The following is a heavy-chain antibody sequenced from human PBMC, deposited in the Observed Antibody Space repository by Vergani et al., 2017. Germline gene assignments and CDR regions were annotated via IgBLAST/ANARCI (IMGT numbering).Heavy chain of an antibody. CDR1: GFTFSSYA. Sequence: EVQLVESGGGLVQPGGSLRLSCAASGFTFSSYAMHWVRQAPGKGLEYVSAISSNGGSTYYANSVKGRFTISRDNSKNTLYLQMNSLRAEDTAVYYCAKVGFIVVVPAASDAFDIWGQGTMVTVSS. J-gene: IGHJ3*02. CDR2: ISSNGGST. CDR3: AKVGFIVVVPAASDAFDI. V-gene: IGHV3-64*01. D-gene: IGHD2-2*01.